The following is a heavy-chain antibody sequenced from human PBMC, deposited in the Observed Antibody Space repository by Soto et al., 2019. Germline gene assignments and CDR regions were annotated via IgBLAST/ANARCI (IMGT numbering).Heavy chain of an antibody. V-gene: IGHV5-51*01. CDR3: ARHTMVRDYYYGMDV. CDR2: IYPGDSDT. CDR1: GYSFTSYW. Sequence: EVQLVQSGAEVKKPGESLKISCKGSGYSFTSYWIGWVRQMPGKGLEWMGIIYPGDSDTRYSPSFQGQVTISADKSISTAYLQWSSLKASDTAMYYCARHTMVRDYYYGMDVWGQGTTVTVSS. D-gene: IGHD3-10*01. J-gene: IGHJ6*02.